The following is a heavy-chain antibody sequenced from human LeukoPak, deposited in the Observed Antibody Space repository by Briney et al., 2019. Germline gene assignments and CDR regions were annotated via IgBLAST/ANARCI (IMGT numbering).Heavy chain of an antibody. J-gene: IGHJ4*02. CDR2: IIPIFGTA. CDR3: ARSPYYDILTGYFDY. V-gene: IGHV1-69*05. CDR1: GGTFSSYA. D-gene: IGHD3-9*01. Sequence: SVKVSCKASGGTFSSYAISWVRQAPGQGLEWMGRIIPIFGTANYAQKFQGRVTITTDESTSTAYMGLSSLRSEDTAVYYCARSPYYDILTGYFDYWGQGTLVTVSS.